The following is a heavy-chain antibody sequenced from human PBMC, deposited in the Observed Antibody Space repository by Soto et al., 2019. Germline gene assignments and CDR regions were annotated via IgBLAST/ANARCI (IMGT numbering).Heavy chain of an antibody. D-gene: IGHD3-16*01. Sequence: GGSLRLSCAASGFTFSSYWMSWVRQAPGKGLEWVANIKQDGSEKYYVDSVKGRFTISRDNAKNSPYLQMNSLRAEDTAVYYCARGPSRGEPPYHYWGQGTLVPVSS. CDR1: GFTFSSYW. J-gene: IGHJ4*02. V-gene: IGHV3-7*01. CDR3: ARGPSRGEPPYHY. CDR2: IKQDGSEK.